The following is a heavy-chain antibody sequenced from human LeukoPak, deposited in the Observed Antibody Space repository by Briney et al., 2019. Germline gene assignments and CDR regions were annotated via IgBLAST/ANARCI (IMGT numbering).Heavy chain of an antibody. V-gene: IGHV3-9*01. D-gene: IGHD5-12*01. CDR2: ISWNSGSI. Sequence: GRSLRLSCAASGFTFDDYAMHWVRQAPGKGLEWVSGISWNSGSIGYADSVKGRFTISRDNAKNSVYLQMNSLRPEDTAVYYCSRDRLGGLDLWGQGTLVTVSS. CDR3: SRDRLGGLDL. J-gene: IGHJ5*02. CDR1: GFTFDDYA.